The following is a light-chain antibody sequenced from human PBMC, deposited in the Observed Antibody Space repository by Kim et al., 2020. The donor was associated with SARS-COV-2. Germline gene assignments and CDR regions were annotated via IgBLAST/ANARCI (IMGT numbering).Light chain of an antibody. CDR2: ADK. J-gene: IGLJ3*02. CDR3: QSYDSTNHWV. V-gene: IGLV6-57*03. Sequence: KTVTISGTRSSGSIASNYVQWSQQRPGSAPTTVIYADKQRPSGVPDRFSGSIDSSSNSASLTISGMRPEDEADYYCQSYDSTNHWVFGGGTQLTVL. CDR1: SGSIASNY.